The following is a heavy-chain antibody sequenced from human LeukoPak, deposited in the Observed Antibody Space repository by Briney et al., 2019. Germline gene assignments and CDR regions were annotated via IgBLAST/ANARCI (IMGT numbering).Heavy chain of an antibody. J-gene: IGHJ4*02. CDR3: ANGDCRGARCSYGDY. D-gene: IGHD2-21*01. V-gene: IGHV3-30*02. CDR2: TRDDGSKS. Sequence: GGPQTLSCVASGFIFSTYVMHWVRQAPGKGLEWVACTRDDGSKSWYGDYVKGRFTIFSDNSTNTLYMQMKSLRGEDTAVYSSANGDCRGARCSYGDYWGQGTLVAVSS. CDR1: GFIFSTYV.